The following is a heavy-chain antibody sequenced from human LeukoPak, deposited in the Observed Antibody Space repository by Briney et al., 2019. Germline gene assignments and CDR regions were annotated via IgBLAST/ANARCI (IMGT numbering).Heavy chain of an antibody. CDR1: GYTFTGYY. CDR3: ARDLVDNACDF. V-gene: IGHV1-2*02. D-gene: IGHD2-8*01. J-gene: IGHJ4*02. CDR2: INPNSGGT. Sequence: ASVKVSCKASGYTFTGYYMHWVRQAPGQGLEWMGWINPNSGGTNYAQKFQGRVTMTRDTSISTAYMELSSLRSEDTAVYYCARDLVDNACDFWGQGTLVTVSS.